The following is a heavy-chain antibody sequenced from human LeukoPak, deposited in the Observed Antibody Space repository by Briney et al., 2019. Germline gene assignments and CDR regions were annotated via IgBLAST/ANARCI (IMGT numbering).Heavy chain of an antibody. J-gene: IGHJ1*01. V-gene: IGHV4-34*01. CDR3: ARRGYGYGYHAPKYFQH. D-gene: IGHD5-18*01. CDR1: GGSFSGYY. CDR2: INHSGST. Sequence: SETLSLTCAVYGGSFSGYYWSWIRQPPGKGLEWIGEINHSGSTNYNPSLKSRVTISVDTSKNQFSLKLSSVTAADTAVYYCARRGYGYGYHAPKYFQHWGQGTLATVSS.